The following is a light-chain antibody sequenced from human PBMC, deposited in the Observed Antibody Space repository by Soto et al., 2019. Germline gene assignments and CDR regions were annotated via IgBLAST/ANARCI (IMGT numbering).Light chain of an antibody. Sequence: EIVLTQSPGTLSLSPGERATLSCRASPSVSGSNLAWYQQKPGQAPRLLIYGASTRATGIPARFSGSGSGTEFTLTISSLQSEDFAVYYCQQRSNWPWTFGQGTKVDIK. CDR2: GAS. J-gene: IGKJ1*01. CDR3: QQRSNWPWT. CDR1: PSVSGSN. V-gene: IGKV3-15*01.